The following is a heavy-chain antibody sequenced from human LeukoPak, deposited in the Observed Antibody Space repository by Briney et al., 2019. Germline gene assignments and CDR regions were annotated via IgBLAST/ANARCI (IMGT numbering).Heavy chain of an antibody. V-gene: IGHV4-61*01. CDR2: IYYSGST. J-gene: IGHJ5*02. Sequence: SETLSLTCTVSGGSFSSGSYYWSWLRQPPGKGLEWVGYIYYSGSTNYNPSLKSRVTISVHTSKNQFSLKLSSVTAADTAVYYCARDGSGSYNWFDPWGQGTLVTVSS. CDR1: GGSFSSGSYY. CDR3: ARDGSGSYNWFDP. D-gene: IGHD3-10*01.